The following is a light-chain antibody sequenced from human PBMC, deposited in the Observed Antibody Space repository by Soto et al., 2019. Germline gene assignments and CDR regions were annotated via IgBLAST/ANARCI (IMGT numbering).Light chain of an antibody. V-gene: IGLV2-11*01. CDR1: SSDVGGYNY. CDR3: CSYAGRYAYV. Sequence: QSALTQPRSVSGSPGQSVTVSCTGASSDVGGYNYVSWYQQHPGKAPKLMIYDVSKRPSGVPDRFSGSKSGHTDSLTISGLQTEDEADYYVCSYAGRYAYVFGSGTTVTVL. J-gene: IGLJ1*01. CDR2: DVS.